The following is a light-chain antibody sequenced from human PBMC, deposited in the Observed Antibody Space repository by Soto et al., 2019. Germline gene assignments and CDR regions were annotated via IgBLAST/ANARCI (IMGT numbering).Light chain of an antibody. Sequence: DIQMTQSPSTLSASIGDRVTITCRASQNISSWLSWYQQKPGKAPNLLIYQASIFESGFPSRFSGSGSGTEFSLTIRSLQPDDFATFYCQQYNLKSLSFCGGTKVEIK. CDR1: QNISSW. V-gene: IGKV1-5*03. CDR3: QQYNLKSLS. J-gene: IGKJ4*01. CDR2: QAS.